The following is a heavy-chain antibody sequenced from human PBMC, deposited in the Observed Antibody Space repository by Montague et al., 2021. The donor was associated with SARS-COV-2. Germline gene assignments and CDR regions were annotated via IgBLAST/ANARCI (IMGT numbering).Heavy chain of an antibody. V-gene: IGHV6-1*01. J-gene: IGHJ4*02. CDR3: VRYSGWFYFDF. CDR1: GDSVGGEGVG. Sequence: CAISGDSVGGEGVGRSWERQSPSRDFGWLVGSYYRFKWYSDYAPSVRGRLTVNPDASKNEFSLELNYVTPEDTAVYYCVRYSGWFYFDFWGQGTLVTVSS. D-gene: IGHD6-19*01. CDR2: SYYRFKWYS.